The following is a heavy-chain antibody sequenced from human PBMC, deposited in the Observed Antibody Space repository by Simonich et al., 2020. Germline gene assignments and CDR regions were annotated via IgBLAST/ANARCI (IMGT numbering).Heavy chain of an antibody. CDR1: GGSFSGYY. V-gene: IGHV4-34*01. Sequence: QVQLQQWGAGLLKPSETLSLTCAVYGGSFSGYYWNWIRHPPGKGLEWIGEINHSVRTNYNPSLKSRVTISVDTSKNQFSLKLSSVTAADTAVYYCARGLIGGSYYYWGQGTLVTVSS. CDR2: INHSVRT. D-gene: IGHD1-26*01. J-gene: IGHJ4*02. CDR3: ARGLIGGSYYY.